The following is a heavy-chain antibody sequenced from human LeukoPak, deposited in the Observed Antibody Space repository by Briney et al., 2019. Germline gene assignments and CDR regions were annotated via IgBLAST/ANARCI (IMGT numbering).Heavy chain of an antibody. Sequence: ASVKVSCKASGYTFTSYDINWVRQATGQGLEWMGWMNPNSGNTGYAQKLQGRVTMTRNTSISTAYMELSSLRSEDTAVYYCARVGGDFWSGYYSHYYYGMDVWGQGTTVTVSS. J-gene: IGHJ6*02. CDR1: GYTFTSYD. CDR2: MNPNSGNT. CDR3: ARVGGDFWSGYYSHYYYGMDV. D-gene: IGHD3-3*01. V-gene: IGHV1-8*01.